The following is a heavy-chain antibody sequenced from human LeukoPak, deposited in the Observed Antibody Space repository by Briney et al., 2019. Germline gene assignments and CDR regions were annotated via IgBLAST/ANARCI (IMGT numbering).Heavy chain of an antibody. Sequence: GGSLRLSCAASGFTFSSYAMHWVRQVPGKGLEWVAVVSYDGSNKYYADSVKGRFTISRDNSKNTLYLQMNSLRAEDTAVYYCARGLESDDSSGYYRYFDYWGQGTLVTVSS. D-gene: IGHD3-22*01. CDR3: ARGLESDDSSGYYRYFDY. V-gene: IGHV3-30-3*01. CDR1: GFTFSSYA. CDR2: VSYDGSNK. J-gene: IGHJ4*02.